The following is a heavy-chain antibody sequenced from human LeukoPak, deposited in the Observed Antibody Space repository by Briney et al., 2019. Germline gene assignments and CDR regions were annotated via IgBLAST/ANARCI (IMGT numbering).Heavy chain of an antibody. CDR2: ISGSGGTT. CDR3: AKDAKRNYDFWDRFDY. CDR1: GFTFSTYA. Sequence: GGSLTLSSAASGFTFSTYAMSWVRQAPGKGPDWVSAISGSGGTTYYADSVKGRFTISRDNSKNTLYLQMTSLRVEDTALYYCAKDAKRNYDFWDRFDYWGQGALVTVSS. V-gene: IGHV3-23*01. J-gene: IGHJ4*02. D-gene: IGHD3-3*01.